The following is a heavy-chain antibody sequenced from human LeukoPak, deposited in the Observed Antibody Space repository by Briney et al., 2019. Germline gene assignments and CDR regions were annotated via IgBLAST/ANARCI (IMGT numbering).Heavy chain of an antibody. Sequence: GGSLRLSCAASGFTFSRYSMNWVRQAPGKGLEWVSYITNSSSTIFYADFVKGRFTISRDNAKNSLYLQMSSLRAEDTAVYYCTTAKNDHWGQGTLVTVSS. V-gene: IGHV3-48*04. CDR3: TTAKNDH. CDR2: ITNSSSTI. J-gene: IGHJ4*02. CDR1: GFTFSRYS.